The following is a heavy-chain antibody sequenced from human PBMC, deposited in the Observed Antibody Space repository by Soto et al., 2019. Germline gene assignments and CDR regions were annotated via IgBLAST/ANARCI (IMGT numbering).Heavy chain of an antibody. CDR2: INHSGST. CDR1: GGSFSGYY. V-gene: IGHV4-34*01. Sequence: QVQLQQWGAGLLKPSETLSLTCAVYGGSFSGYYWSWIRQPPGKGLEWIGEINHSGSTNYNPSLKSRVTISVDTSKNQFSLKLSSVTAADTAVYYCARCGCSSSPFPLDYWGQGTLVTVSS. CDR3: ARCGCSSSPFPLDY. D-gene: IGHD6-6*01. J-gene: IGHJ4*02.